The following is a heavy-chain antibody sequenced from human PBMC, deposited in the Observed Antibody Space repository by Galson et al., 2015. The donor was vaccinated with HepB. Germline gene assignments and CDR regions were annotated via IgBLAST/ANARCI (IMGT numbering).Heavy chain of an antibody. J-gene: IGHJ5*02. V-gene: IGHV1-18*01. CDR2: ISPYSRDT. Sequence: SVKVSCKASGYTFSTYSITWVRQAPGQGLEWMGWISPYSRDTKYARKFQGRVTMTTDTFTSTAYVELKSLRSDDTAFYYCARGALVGVVGGSQNNWFAPWGQGTLVTVSS. CDR1: GYTFSTYS. D-gene: IGHD2-15*01. CDR3: ARGALVGVVGGSQNNWFAP.